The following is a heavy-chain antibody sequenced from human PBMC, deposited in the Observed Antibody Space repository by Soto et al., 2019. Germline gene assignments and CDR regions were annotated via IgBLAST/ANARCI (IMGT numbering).Heavy chain of an antibody. CDR1: GGSISSYY. CDR2: MYNTGST. J-gene: IGHJ6*02. V-gene: IGHV4-59*01. D-gene: IGHD2-21*02. Sequence: SETLSLTCTVSGGSISSYYWSWIRQPPGKGLEWIGYMYNTGSTIYNPSLKGRVTISVDTSKNQFSLKLNSVTAADTAVYYCARDLWGYCGADCYPLDVWGQGTTVTVS. CDR3: ARDLWGYCGADCYPLDV.